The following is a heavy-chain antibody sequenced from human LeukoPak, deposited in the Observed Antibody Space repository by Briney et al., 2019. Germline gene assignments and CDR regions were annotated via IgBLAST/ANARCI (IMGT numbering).Heavy chain of an antibody. J-gene: IGHJ6*02. CDR3: GASPHYYYGMDV. Sequence: PGRSLRLSRAASGFTFSSYAMHWVRQAPRKGLEWVAVISYDGSNKYYADSVKGRFTISRDNSKNTLYLQMNSLRAEDTAVYYCGASPHYYYGMDVWGQGTTVTVSS. V-gene: IGHV3-30-3*01. CDR2: ISYDGSNK. CDR1: GFTFSSYA.